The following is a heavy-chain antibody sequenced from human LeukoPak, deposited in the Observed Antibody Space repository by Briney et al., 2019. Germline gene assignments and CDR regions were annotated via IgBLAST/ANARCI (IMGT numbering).Heavy chain of an antibody. J-gene: IGHJ3*02. CDR3: ARDRDTTMADAFDI. V-gene: IGHV1-2*02. Sequence: GASVKASCKASGYTFTDYYMHWVRQAPGQGLEWMGWINPNSGDTNYVQKFQGRVTMTRDTSISTAYMELSRLRSDDSAIYYCARDRDTTMADAFDIWGQGTMVTVSS. D-gene: IGHD5-18*01. CDR1: GYTFTDYY. CDR2: INPNSGDT.